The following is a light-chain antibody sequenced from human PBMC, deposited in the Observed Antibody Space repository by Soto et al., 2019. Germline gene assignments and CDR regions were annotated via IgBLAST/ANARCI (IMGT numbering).Light chain of an antibody. V-gene: IGLV2-14*01. J-gene: IGLJ1*01. Sequence: QSALTQPASVSXXPGQSITISCTGTSSDVGGYNYVSWYQQHPGKAPKLMIYEVSNRPSGVSNRFSGSKSGNTASLTISGLQAEDEADYYCSSYTSSSKVFGTGTKVTVL. CDR2: EVS. CDR3: SSYTSSSKV. CDR1: SSDVGGYNY.